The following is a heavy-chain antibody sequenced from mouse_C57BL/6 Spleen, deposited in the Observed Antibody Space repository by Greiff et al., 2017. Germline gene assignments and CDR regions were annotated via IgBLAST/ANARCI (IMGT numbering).Heavy chain of an antibody. CDR3: AKADSYVSTLSSMDY. Sequence: QVQLQQPGAELVKPGASVKLSCKASGYTFTSSWMHWVKQRPGQGLEWIGMIHPNSGSTNYNEKFKSKATLTVDKSSSTAYMPLSSLTSENSAVYYGAKADSYVSTLSSMDYWGQGTSVTVSS. V-gene: IGHV1-64*01. CDR2: IHPNSGST. D-gene: IGHD1-1*01. CDR1: GYTFTSSW. J-gene: IGHJ4*01.